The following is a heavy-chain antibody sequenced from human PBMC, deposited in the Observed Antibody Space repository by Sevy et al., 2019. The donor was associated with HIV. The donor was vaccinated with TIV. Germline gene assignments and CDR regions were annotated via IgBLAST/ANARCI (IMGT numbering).Heavy chain of an antibody. CDR3: ARGRVNGGSRARHYAGAFDI. CDR1: GGSISSGSYY. CDR2: IYTSGST. Sequence: SETLSLTCTVSGGSISSGSYYWSWIRQPAGKGLEWIGRIYTSGSTNYNPSLKSRVTISVDTSKNQFSLKLSSVTAADTAVYYWARGRVNGGSRARHYAGAFDIWGQGTMVTVSS. D-gene: IGHD3-16*01. V-gene: IGHV4-61*02. J-gene: IGHJ3*02.